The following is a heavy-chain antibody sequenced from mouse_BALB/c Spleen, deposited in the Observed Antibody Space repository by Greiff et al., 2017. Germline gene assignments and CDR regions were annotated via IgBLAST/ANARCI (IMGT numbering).Heavy chain of an antibody. D-gene: IGHD1-1*01. CDR2: IWTGGGT. Sequence: VQLVESGPGLVAPSQSLSITCTVSGFSLTSYDISWIRQPPGKGLEWLGVIWTGGGTNYNSAFMSRLSISKDNSKSQVFLKMNSLQTDDTAIYYCVRSRDYYGSGAYWGQGTLVTVSA. CDR3: VRSRDYYGSGAY. V-gene: IGHV2-9-2*01. J-gene: IGHJ3*01. CDR1: GFSLTSYD.